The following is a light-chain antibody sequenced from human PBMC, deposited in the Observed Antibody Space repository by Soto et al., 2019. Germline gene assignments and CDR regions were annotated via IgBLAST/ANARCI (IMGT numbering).Light chain of an antibody. Sequence: IVLKQSPGTLSLSPGERATLSCRASQSVSSYLAWYQRKPGQAPRLLIYDASKRATGIPARFSGSGFGTDYTLTISSLEPEDFAVYYCQQRSKWRTFGQGTKVDIK. CDR3: QQRSKWRT. J-gene: IGKJ1*01. CDR2: DAS. V-gene: IGKV3-11*01. CDR1: QSVSSY.